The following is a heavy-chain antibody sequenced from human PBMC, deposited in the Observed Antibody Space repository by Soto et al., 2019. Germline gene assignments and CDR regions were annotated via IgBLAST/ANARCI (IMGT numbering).Heavy chain of an antibody. Sequence: TVSLTSSASGYSIGRGYYWALTRQPPGKGLEWIGSIYHSGTTYYNPSLKSRVTISVDTSKNHFSQRLSSVIGVESAVYYCAPTDSVRYYPYLGQGTLVTVSS. D-gene: IGHD2-15*01. J-gene: IGHJ4*02. CDR2: IYHSGTT. CDR1: GYSIGRGYY. CDR3: APTDSVRYYPY. V-gene: IGHV4-38-2*01.